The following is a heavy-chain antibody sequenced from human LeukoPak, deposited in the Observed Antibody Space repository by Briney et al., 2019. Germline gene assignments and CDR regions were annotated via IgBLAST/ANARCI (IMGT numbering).Heavy chain of an antibody. CDR3: ARASTYYDFWSGYHCYYYGMDV. V-gene: IGHV1-69*13. J-gene: IGHJ6*02. D-gene: IGHD3-3*01. CDR1: GGTFSSYA. Sequence: GASVKVSCKASGGTFSSYAISWVRQAPGQGLEWMGGIIPIFGTANYAQKFQGRVTITADESTSTAYMELSSLRSEDTAVYYCARASTYYDFWSGYHCYYYGMDVWGQGTTVTVSS. CDR2: IIPIFGTA.